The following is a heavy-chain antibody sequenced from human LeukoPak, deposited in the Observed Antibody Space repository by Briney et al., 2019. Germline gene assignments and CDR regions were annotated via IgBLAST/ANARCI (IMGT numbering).Heavy chain of an antibody. CDR3: ARDHGDYACDS. Sequence: SETLSLTCTVSGGSISSGSYYWSWIRQPAGKGLGWIGHIYTSGSANYNPSLKSRVTISVDTSKNQFSLKLSSVTAADTAVYYCARDHGDYACDSWGQGTLVTVSS. D-gene: IGHD4-17*01. CDR1: GGSISSGSYY. CDR2: IYTSGSA. J-gene: IGHJ4*02. V-gene: IGHV4-61*09.